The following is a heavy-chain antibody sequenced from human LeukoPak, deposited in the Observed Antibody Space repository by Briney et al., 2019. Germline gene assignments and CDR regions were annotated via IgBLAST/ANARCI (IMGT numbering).Heavy chain of an antibody. CDR2: ISGSGGST. Sequence: GGSLRLSCAASGFTFSNAWMNWVRQAPGKGLEWVSAISGSGGSTYYADSVKGRFTISRDNSKNTLYLQMNSLRAEDTAVYYCARTEGKAAPIDYWGQGTLVTVSS. CDR1: GFTFSNAW. J-gene: IGHJ4*02. V-gene: IGHV3-23*01. D-gene: IGHD6-25*01. CDR3: ARTEGKAAPIDY.